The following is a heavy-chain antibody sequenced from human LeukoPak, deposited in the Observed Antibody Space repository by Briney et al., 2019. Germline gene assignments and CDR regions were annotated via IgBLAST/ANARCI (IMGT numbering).Heavy chain of an antibody. Sequence: GGSLRLSCAASGFTFSSYSMNWVRQAPGKGLEWVSYISSSSTIYYADSVKGRFTISRDNAKNSLYLQMNSLRAEDTAVYYCARDEGGPGYCSGGSCHPLNWFDPWGQGTLVTVSS. V-gene: IGHV3-48*04. D-gene: IGHD2-15*01. CDR2: ISSSSTI. J-gene: IGHJ5*02. CDR1: GFTFSSYS. CDR3: ARDEGGPGYCSGGSCHPLNWFDP.